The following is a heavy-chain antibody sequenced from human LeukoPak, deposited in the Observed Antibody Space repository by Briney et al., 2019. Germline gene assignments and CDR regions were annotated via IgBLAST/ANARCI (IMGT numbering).Heavy chain of an antibody. J-gene: IGHJ5*02. CDR1: GGSFSGYY. CDR2: INHSGST. D-gene: IGHD1-26*01. Sequence: SETLSLTCAVYGGSFSGYYWSWIRQPPGKGLEWIGEINHSGSTNYNPSLKSRVTISVDTSKNQFSLKLSSVTAADTAVYYCARAGARFKISWFDPWGQGTLVTVSS. CDR3: ARAGARFKISWFDP. V-gene: IGHV4-34*01.